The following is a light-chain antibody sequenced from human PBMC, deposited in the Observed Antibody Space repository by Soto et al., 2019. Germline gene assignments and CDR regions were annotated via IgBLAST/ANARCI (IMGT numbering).Light chain of an antibody. CDR2: SAS. J-gene: IGKJ3*01. Sequence: EIVLTQSPGTLSLSPGDRVTLSCRASQSVSSSYLAWYQQKPGQAPRLLIYSASSRATGIPDRFSGSGSGTDFTLTISRLEPEDFAVYYCQQYGNARFTFGPGTKVEIK. V-gene: IGKV3-20*01. CDR1: QSVSSSY. CDR3: QQYGNARFT.